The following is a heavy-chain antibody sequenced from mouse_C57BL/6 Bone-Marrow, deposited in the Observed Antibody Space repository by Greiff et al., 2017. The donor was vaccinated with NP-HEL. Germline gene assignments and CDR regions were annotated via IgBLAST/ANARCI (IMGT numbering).Heavy chain of an antibody. J-gene: IGHJ2*01. CDR3: ARGRAVVDFDY. Sequence: VQLKESGAELARPGASVKLSCKASGYTFTSYGISWVKQRTGQGLEWIGEIYPRSGNTYYNEKFKGKATLTADKSSSTAYMELRSLTSEDSAVYFCARGRAVVDFDYWGQGTTLTVSS. CDR1: GYTFTSYG. V-gene: IGHV1-81*01. CDR2: IYPRSGNT. D-gene: IGHD1-1*01.